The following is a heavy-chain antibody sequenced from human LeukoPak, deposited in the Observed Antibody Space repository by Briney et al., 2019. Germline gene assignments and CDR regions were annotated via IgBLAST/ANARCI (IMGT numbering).Heavy chain of an antibody. CDR1: GFVFGTCA. Sequence: PGGSLRLSCAASGFVFGTCAMHWVRQAPGKGLECVSMISYDGSDEYYADSVKGRFAISRVNSKSTLYLQMNSLRPEDTAVYYCAKIRVRGVHCFDYWGQGTQVTVPS. J-gene: IGHJ4*02. CDR2: ISYDGSDE. D-gene: IGHD3-10*01. V-gene: IGHV3-30*18. CDR3: AKIRVRGVHCFDY.